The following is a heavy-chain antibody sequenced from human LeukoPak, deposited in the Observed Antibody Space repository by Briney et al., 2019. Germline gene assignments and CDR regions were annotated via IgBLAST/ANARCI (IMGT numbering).Heavy chain of an antibody. CDR1: GGSISSSSYY. CDR2: IYYSGST. D-gene: IGHD6-13*01. J-gene: IGHJ4*02. Sequence: ASETLSLTCTVSGGSISSSSYYWGWIRQPPGKGLEWIGSIYYSGSTNYNPSLKSRVTISVDTSKNQFSLKLSSVTAADTAVYYCARHGCQRGQAAGTFDYWGQGTLVTVSS. CDR3: ARHGCQRGQAAGTFDY. V-gene: IGHV4-39*01.